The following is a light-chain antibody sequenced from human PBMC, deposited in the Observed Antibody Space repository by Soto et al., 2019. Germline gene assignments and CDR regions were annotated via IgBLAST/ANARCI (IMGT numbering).Light chain of an antibody. V-gene: IGKV3-15*01. J-gene: IGKJ2*01. CDR1: QSVSSN. CDR2: DAS. Sequence: DIVMTQSPGTLSVSPGERATLSCRASQSVSSNLAWYQQKPGLAPRLLIYDASTRATGIPARFSGSGSGTDFTLSISSLQSEDFAVYFCQQYNTWPPYTFGQGTKLEI. CDR3: QQYNTWPPYT.